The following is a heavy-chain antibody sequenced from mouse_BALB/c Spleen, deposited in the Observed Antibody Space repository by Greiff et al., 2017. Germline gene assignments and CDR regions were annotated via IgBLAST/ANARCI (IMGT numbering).Heavy chain of an antibody. CDR3: ARSRDTTALDY. Sequence: VKLMESGAELVRPGSSVKISCKASGYAFSSYWMNWVKQRPGQGLEWIGQIYPGDGDTNYNGKFKGKATLTADKSSSTAYMQLSSLTSEDSAVYFCARSRDTTALDYWGQGTTLTVSS. V-gene: IGHV1-80*01. D-gene: IGHD1-2*01. CDR1: GYAFSSYW. CDR2: IYPGDGDT. J-gene: IGHJ2*01.